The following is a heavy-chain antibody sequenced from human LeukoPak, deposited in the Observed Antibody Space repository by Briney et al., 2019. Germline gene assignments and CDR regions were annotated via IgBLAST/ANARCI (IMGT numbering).Heavy chain of an antibody. V-gene: IGHV3-53*01. D-gene: IGHD1-26*01. J-gene: IGHJ3*01. CDR1: GFTVSSNY. CDR2: IYSGGST. CDR3: ASPCIVGATPKGDAFDV. Sequence: GRSLSLSCAASGFTVSSNYMSWVRQAPGKGPEWVSVIYSGGSTYYADSVKGRFTISRDNSKNTLYLQMNSLRAEDTAVYYCASPCIVGATPKGDAFDVWGQGTMVTVSS.